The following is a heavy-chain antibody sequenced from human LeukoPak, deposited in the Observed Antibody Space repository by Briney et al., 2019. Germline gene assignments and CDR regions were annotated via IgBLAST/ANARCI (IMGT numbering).Heavy chain of an antibody. CDR1: GFTFSSYA. J-gene: IGHJ4*02. V-gene: IGHV3-23*01. CDR3: AKVGYYYDSSGYYDY. Sequence: PGGSLRLSCAASGFTFSSYAMSWVRQAPGQGLEWVSAISGSGGSTYYADSVKGRFTISRDNSKNTLYLQMNSLRAEDTAVYYCAKVGYYYDSSGYYDYWGQGTLVTVSS. D-gene: IGHD3-22*01. CDR2: ISGSGGST.